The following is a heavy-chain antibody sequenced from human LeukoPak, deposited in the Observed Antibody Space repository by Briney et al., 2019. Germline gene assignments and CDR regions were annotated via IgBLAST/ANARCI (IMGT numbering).Heavy chain of an antibody. Sequence: PSETLSLTCIVSGGSISNNYWTWIRQPPGKGLEWIGYIYSSGSTKYNPSLRSRVTISVDTSKNQFSLNLNSATAADTAVYYCARTSRHFYGSGTNLTPWPAGMDVWGQGTTVTVSS. J-gene: IGHJ6*02. V-gene: IGHV4-59*01. CDR2: IYSSGST. CDR1: GGSISNNY. CDR3: ARTSRHFYGSGTNLTPWPAGMDV. D-gene: IGHD3-10*01.